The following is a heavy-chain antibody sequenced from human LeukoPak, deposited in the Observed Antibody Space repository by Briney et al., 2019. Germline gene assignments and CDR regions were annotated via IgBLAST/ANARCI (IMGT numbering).Heavy chain of an antibody. CDR2: IYYSGTT. D-gene: IGHD6-13*01. J-gene: IGHJ4*02. Sequence: SSETLSLTCTVSGGSISASSYYWGWIRQPPGKGLEWIATIYYSGTTYYNPSLKSRVTISVDTSKNQFSLKLSSVTAADTAVYYCARLLTGAAGTGFDYWGQGTLVTVSS. CDR3: ARLLTGAAGTGFDY. V-gene: IGHV4-39*01. CDR1: GGSISASSYY.